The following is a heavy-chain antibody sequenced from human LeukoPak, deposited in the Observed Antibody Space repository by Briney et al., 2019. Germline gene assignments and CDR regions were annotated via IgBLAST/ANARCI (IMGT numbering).Heavy chain of an antibody. V-gene: IGHV3-30*03. J-gene: IGHJ4*02. D-gene: IGHD6-19*01. CDR3: AFGGYSSGWYPQIFDY. CDR1: GFTFSSTG. CDR2: ISYDGSSK. Sequence: KSLRLSCTASGFTFSSTGMHWVRQAPGKGLDWVASISYDGSSKKYVDSVKGRFTISRDNSKNTLYLQMNSLRAEDTAVYYCAFGGYSSGWYPQIFDYWGQGTLVTVSS.